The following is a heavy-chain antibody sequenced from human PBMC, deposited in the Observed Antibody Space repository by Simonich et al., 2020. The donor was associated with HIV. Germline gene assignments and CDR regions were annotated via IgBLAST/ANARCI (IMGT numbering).Heavy chain of an antibody. Sequence: QVKLQQWGAGLLKPSETLSLTCAVYGGSFSGYYWSWIRQPPGKGLEWIGENNHSVSTNYNPSLKSQVTISVDTSKTQFSLKLSSVTAADTALYYCARGLAGDAFDIWGQGTMVTVSS. J-gene: IGHJ3*02. CDR2: NNHSVST. CDR3: ARGLAGDAFDI. CDR1: GGSFSGYY. D-gene: IGHD6-19*01. V-gene: IGHV4-34*02.